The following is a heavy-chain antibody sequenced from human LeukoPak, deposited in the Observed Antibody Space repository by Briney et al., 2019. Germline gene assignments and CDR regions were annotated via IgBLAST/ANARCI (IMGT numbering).Heavy chain of an antibody. Sequence: GESLKISCKGSGYSFTSYWIGWVRQMPGKGLEWMGIIYPGDSDTRYRPSFQGQVTISADKSISTAYLQWNSLKASDTAMYYCARMIGLGEVSPYFDYWGQGSLVTVSS. D-gene: IGHD3-16*02. V-gene: IGHV5-51*01. J-gene: IGHJ4*02. CDR3: ARMIGLGEVSPYFDY. CDR2: IYPGDSDT. CDR1: GYSFTSYW.